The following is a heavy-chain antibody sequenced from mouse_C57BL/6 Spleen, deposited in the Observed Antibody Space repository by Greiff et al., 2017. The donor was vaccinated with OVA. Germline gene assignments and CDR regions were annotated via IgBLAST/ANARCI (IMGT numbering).Heavy chain of an antibody. Sequence: DVQLQESGPVLVKPGASVKMSCKASGYTFTDYYMNWVKQSHGKSLEWIGVINPYNGGTSYNQKFKGKATLTVDKSSSTAYMELNSLTSEDSAVYYCARRDGFYAMDYWGQGTSVTVSS. J-gene: IGHJ4*01. D-gene: IGHD2-3*01. CDR2: INPYNGGT. V-gene: IGHV1-19*01. CDR1: GYTFTDYY. CDR3: ARRDGFYAMDY.